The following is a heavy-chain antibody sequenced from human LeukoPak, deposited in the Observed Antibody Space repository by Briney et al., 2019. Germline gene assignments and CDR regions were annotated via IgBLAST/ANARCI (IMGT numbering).Heavy chain of an antibody. Sequence: AGGSLRLSCAASGFTFSSYAMSWVRQAPGKGLEWVSAISGSGATICYADSVKGRFTISRDNSKNTLFLQMNTLRAEDTAVYYCAKESATFHFDCWGQGTLVTVSS. J-gene: IGHJ4*02. CDR1: GFTFSSYA. V-gene: IGHV3-23*01. CDR3: AKESATFHFDC. CDR2: ISGSGATI. D-gene: IGHD3-3*01.